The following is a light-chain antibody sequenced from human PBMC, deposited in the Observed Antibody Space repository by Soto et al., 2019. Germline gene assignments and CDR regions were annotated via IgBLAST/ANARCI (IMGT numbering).Light chain of an antibody. CDR1: SSDVGGYNY. J-gene: IGLJ2*01. V-gene: IGLV2-14*01. CDR3: SSYTSSSTLVV. CDR2: DVS. Sequence: QSAVTPPASVSGSPGQSITISCTGTSSDVGGYNYVSWYLQHPGKAPKLMIYDVSNRPSGVSNRFSGSKSGNTASLTISGLQAEDEADYYCSSYTSSSTLVVFGGGTKLTVL.